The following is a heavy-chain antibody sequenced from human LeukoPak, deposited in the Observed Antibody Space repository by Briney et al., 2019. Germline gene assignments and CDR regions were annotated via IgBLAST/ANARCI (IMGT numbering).Heavy chain of an antibody. V-gene: IGHV1-69*13. J-gene: IGHJ4*02. CDR3: ARRGDIVATHGYFDY. Sequence: GASVKVSCKASGGTFSSYAISWVRQAPGQGLEWMGGIIPIFGTANYAQKFQGRVTITADESTSTAYMELSSLGSEDTAVYYCARRGDIVATHGYFDYWGQGTLVTVSS. CDR2: IIPIFGTA. D-gene: IGHD5-12*01. CDR1: GGTFSSYA.